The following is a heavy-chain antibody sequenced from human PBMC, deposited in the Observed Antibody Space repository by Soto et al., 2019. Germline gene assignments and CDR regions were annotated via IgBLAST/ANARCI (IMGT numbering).Heavy chain of an antibody. Sequence: GGSLRLSCAASGFTFSSYGMHWVRQAPGKGLEWVAVISYDGSNKYYADSVKGRFTISRDNSKNTLYLQMNSLRAEDTAVYYCAKDGGIAADYYYYYGMDVWGQGTTVTVSS. D-gene: IGHD6-13*01. CDR1: GFTFSSYG. V-gene: IGHV3-30*18. J-gene: IGHJ6*02. CDR2: ISYDGSNK. CDR3: AKDGGIAADYYYYYGMDV.